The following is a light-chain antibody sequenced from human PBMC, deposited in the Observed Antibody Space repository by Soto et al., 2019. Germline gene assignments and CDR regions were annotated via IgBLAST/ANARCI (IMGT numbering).Light chain of an antibody. Sequence: QSVLTQPASVSGSPGQSITISCTGTSSDVGSYNLVSWYQQHPGKAPKLMIYEGSKRPSGVSNRFSGSKSGNTASLTISGLPAEDEADYYCCSYAGRSTFYVFGTGTKLTVL. V-gene: IGLV2-23*01. J-gene: IGLJ1*01. CDR2: EGS. CDR3: CSYAGRSTFYV. CDR1: SSDVGSYNL.